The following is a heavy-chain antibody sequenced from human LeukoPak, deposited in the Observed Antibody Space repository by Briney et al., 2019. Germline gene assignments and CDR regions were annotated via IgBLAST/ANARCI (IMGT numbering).Heavy chain of an antibody. CDR3: ARDSLDGNNTLGVDY. V-gene: IGHV3-30*04. CDR2: ISYDGSNK. Sequence: PGRSLRLSCAASGFTFSSHAMHWVRQAPGKGLKWVAVISYDGSNKYYADSVKGRFTISRDNSKNTLYLQMNSLRPEDTAVFYCARDSLDGNNTLGVDYWGQGTLVAVSS. CDR1: GFTFSSHA. D-gene: IGHD5-24*01. J-gene: IGHJ4*02.